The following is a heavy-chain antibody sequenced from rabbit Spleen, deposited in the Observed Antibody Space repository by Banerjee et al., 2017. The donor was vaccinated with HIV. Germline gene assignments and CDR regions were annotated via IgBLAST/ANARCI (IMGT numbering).Heavy chain of an antibody. CDR1: GFSFSSDDY. V-gene: IGHV1S40*01. Sequence: QSLEESGGGLVQPEGSLALTCKASGFSFSSDDYICWVRQAPGKGLEWIACINALTGKAVYASWAKGRFTISKTSSTTVTLQMTSLTVADTATYFCARDTGSSFSTYGMDLWGQGTSSPS. CDR2: INALTGKA. CDR3: ARDTGSSFSTYGMDL. J-gene: IGHJ6*01. D-gene: IGHD8-1*01.